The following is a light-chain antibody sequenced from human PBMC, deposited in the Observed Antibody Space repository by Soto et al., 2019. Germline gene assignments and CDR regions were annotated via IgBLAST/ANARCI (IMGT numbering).Light chain of an antibody. CDR1: QGVRDW. J-gene: IGKJ1*01. V-gene: IGKV1-5*03. Sequence: DIQMTQSPSSVSASVGDRVTITCRASQGVRDWVAWYQQKPGKAPKLLFSTTSTLEGGVPSRFSGSASGTEFTLTISSLQPEDFATYYCQHYNSYSEAFGQGTKVDIK. CDR2: TTS. CDR3: QHYNSYSEA.